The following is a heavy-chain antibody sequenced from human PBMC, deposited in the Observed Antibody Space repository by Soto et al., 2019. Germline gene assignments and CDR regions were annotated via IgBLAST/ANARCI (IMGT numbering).Heavy chain of an antibody. CDR3: ARDSGCGSGNSVNHYLDY. CDR1: GFNFHWYW. D-gene: IGHD3-10*01. J-gene: IGHJ4*01. CDR2: IKTDASEK. V-gene: IGHV3-7*01. Sequence: PWGSLRLSCAASGFNFHWYWISFCRHSPFKGLEWLATIKTDASEKKYVDSVKGRFTVSRDNAKNSVYLQMDSLRSEDTAVYYCARDSGCGSGNSVNHYLDYWGHGTLVTVSS.